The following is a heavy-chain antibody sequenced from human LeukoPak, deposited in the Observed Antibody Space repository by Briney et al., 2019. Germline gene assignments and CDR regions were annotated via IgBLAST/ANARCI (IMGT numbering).Heavy chain of an antibody. CDR3: ARARGVVVPAAKARRGNWFDP. J-gene: IGHJ5*02. Sequence: ASVKVSCKASGYTFTGYYMHWVRQAPGQGLEWMGWINPNSGGTNYAQKFQGRVTMTRDTSISTAYMELSSLRSEDTAVYYCARARGVVVPAAKARRGNWFDPWGQGTLVTVSS. CDR2: INPNSGGT. CDR1: GYTFTGYY. D-gene: IGHD2-2*01. V-gene: IGHV1-2*02.